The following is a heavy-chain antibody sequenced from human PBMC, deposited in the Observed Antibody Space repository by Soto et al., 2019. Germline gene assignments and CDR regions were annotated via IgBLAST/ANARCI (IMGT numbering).Heavy chain of an antibody. CDR2: IIPIFGTA. D-gene: IGHD1-20*01. J-gene: IGHJ6*02. CDR1: GGTFSSYA. CDR3: ARLEYITGTLYYYYYGMDV. Sequence: ASVKVSCKASGGTFSSYAISWVRQAPGQGLEWMGGIIPIFGTANYAQKFQGRVTITADKSTSTAYMELSSLRSEDTAVYYCARLEYITGTLYYYYYGMDVWGQGTTVTVSS. V-gene: IGHV1-69*06.